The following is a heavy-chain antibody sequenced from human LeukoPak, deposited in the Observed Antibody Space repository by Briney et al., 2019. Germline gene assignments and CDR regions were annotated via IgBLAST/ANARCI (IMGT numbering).Heavy chain of an antibody. CDR1: GYTFTSYD. D-gene: IGHD2-2*01. CDR3: ARGEYCSSTSCYQSAEYFQH. V-gene: IGHV1-8*03. Sequence: ASVEVSCKASGYTFTSYDINCVRQATGQGLEWMGWMNPNSGNTGYAQKFQGRVTITRNTSISTAYMELSSLRSEDTAVYYCARGEYCSSTSCYQSAEYFQHWGQGTVVTVSS. CDR2: MNPNSGNT. J-gene: IGHJ1*01.